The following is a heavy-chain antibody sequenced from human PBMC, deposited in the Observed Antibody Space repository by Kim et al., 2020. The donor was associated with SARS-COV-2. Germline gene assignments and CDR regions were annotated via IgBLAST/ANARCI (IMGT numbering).Heavy chain of an antibody. Sequence: AYAASVKGRFTSSRDDSKNTAYLRMSSLKAEDTAVYYCTVGYSYGPAFDYWGQGTLVTVSS. CDR3: TVGYSYGPAFDY. D-gene: IGHD5-18*01. V-gene: IGHV3-73*01. J-gene: IGHJ4*02.